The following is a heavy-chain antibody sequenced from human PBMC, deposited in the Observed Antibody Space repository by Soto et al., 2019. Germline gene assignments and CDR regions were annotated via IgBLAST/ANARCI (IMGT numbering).Heavy chain of an antibody. CDR2: INPNSGGT. Sequence: ASVKVSCKASGYTFTGHYMHWGRQAPGQRLEWMGWINPNSGGTNYAQKFQGRVTMTRDTSISTAYMELSRLRSDDTAVYYCAREYYDFWSDPLAAVDYWGQGTLVTVSS. J-gene: IGHJ4*02. V-gene: IGHV1-2*02. CDR3: AREYYDFWSDPLAAVDY. D-gene: IGHD3-3*01. CDR1: GYTFTGHY.